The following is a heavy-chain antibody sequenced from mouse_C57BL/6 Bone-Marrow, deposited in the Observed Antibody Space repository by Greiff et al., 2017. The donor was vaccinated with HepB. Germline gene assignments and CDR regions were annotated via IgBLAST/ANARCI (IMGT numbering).Heavy chain of an antibody. CDR1: GYTFTSYW. V-gene: IGHV1-72*01. Sequence: QVQLQQPGAELVKPGASVKLSCKASGYTFTSYWMHWVKQRPGRGLEWIGRNDPNSGGTKYNEKFKSKATLTVDKPSSTAYMQLSSLTSEDSAVYYCARGGLWPWGYYFDYWGQGTTLTVSS. J-gene: IGHJ2*01. CDR3: ARGGLWPWGYYFDY. D-gene: IGHD1-1*02. CDR2: NDPNSGGT.